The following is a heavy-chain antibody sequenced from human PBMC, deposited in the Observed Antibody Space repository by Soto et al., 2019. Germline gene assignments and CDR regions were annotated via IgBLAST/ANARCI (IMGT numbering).Heavy chain of an antibody. J-gene: IGHJ6*02. D-gene: IGHD1-26*01. CDR3: AKDRGPRDSGSYRRVHYGMDV. CDR2: ISYDGSNK. V-gene: IGHV3-30*18. Sequence: QVQLVESGGGVVQPGRSLRLSCAASGFTFSSYGMHWVRQAPGKGLEWVAVISYDGSNKYYADSVKCRFTISRDNSKNTLYLQMNSLRAEDTAVYYCAKDRGPRDSGSYRRVHYGMDVWGQGTTVTVSS. CDR1: GFTFSSYG.